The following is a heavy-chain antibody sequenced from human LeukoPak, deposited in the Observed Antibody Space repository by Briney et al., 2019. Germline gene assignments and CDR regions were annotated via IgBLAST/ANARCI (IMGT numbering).Heavy chain of an antibody. CDR1: GYTFTGYH. D-gene: IGHD2-2*01. CDR3: ARDYCSSTSCLFDY. V-gene: IGHV1-2*06. CDR2: INPNSGDT. Sequence: ASVKVSCKASGYTFTGYHMHWVRQVPGQGLEWMGRINPNSGDTNYAQKFQGRVTMTRDTSISTAYMELSRLRSDDTAAYYCARDYCSSTSCLFDYWGQGTLVTVSS. J-gene: IGHJ4*02.